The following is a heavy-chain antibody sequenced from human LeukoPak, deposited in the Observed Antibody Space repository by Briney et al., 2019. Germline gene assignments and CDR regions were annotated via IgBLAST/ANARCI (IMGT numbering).Heavy chain of an antibody. D-gene: IGHD6-19*01. CDR2: ISGSGGST. CDR1: GFTFSSYA. CDR3: AKKAGPGIAVAGTFYFDY. J-gene: IGHJ4*02. Sequence: GGSLRLSCAASGFTFSSYAMSWVRQAPGKGLEWVSAISGSGGSTYYADSVKGRFTISRDNSKNTLYLQMNSLRAEDTAVYYCAKKAGPGIAVAGTFYFDYWGQGTLVTVSS. V-gene: IGHV3-23*01.